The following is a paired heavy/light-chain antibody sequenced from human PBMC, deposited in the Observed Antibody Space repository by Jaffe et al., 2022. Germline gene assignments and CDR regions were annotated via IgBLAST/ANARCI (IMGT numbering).Light chain of an antibody. CDR2: LNSDGSH. CDR1: SGHNSYA. Sequence: QVVLTQSPSASASLGASVKLTCTLSSGHNSYAIAWYQVQPEKGPRYLMKLNSDGSHTKGDGIPDRFSGSSSGAERYLTIASLQSEDEADYYCQTWGIGTVIFGGGTKLTV. J-gene: IGLJ2*01. CDR3: QTWGIGTVI. V-gene: IGLV4-69*01.
Heavy chain of an antibody. CDR2: INSDGTRT. CDR1: GFTFTNYW. CDR3: AREVDTNVLGIYFVY. J-gene: IGHJ4*02. V-gene: IGHV3-74*01. Sequence: EVQLVESGGALVQPGGSLRLSCAASGFTFTNYWMNWVRQVPGKGLVWVSRINSDGTRTNYADSVKGRFTVSRDNAKNTLYLQMNTLRVDDTAVYYCAREVDTNVLGIYFVYWGQGTLVAVSP. D-gene: IGHD5-18*01.